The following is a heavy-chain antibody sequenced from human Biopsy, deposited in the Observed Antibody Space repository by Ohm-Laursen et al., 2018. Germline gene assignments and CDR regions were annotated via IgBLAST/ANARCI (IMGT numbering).Heavy chain of an antibody. J-gene: IGHJ6*02. D-gene: IGHD2/OR15-2a*01. CDR2: IHYSGST. V-gene: IGHV4-59*07. CDR1: GGSISSDY. Sequence: SDTLSLTCTVSGGSISSDYWSWIRQTPGKGLEWIGYIHYSGSTNYNPSLKSRVTISVDTSKNQFSLRLNSVTAADTAVYYCARATNSTGWPYYYFYGMDVWGQGTTVTVSS. CDR3: ARATNSTGWPYYYFYGMDV.